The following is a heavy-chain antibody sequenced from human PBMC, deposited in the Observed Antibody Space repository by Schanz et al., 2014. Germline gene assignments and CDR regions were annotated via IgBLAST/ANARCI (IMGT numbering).Heavy chain of an antibody. CDR3: ATETSRTWFYNGVDV. V-gene: IGHV1-24*01. J-gene: IGHJ6*02. CDR2: FDVEDGET. Sequence: QVQLLQSGSEVKKPGASVKVSFEISGYTVSALAMHWVRQAPGKGLEWLGGFDVEDGETIYAQKFQGRVIMTEDTSTDTAYVELSRLTSEDTGVYYCATETSRTWFYNGVDVWGQGTTVTVSS. CDR1: GYTVSALA. D-gene: IGHD2-2*01.